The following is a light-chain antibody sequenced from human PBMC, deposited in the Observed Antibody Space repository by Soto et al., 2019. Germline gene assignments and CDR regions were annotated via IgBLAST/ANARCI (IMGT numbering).Light chain of an antibody. CDR1: QSVSSS. CDR2: GAS. CDR3: QQYNDWLWT. V-gene: IGKV3-15*01. Sequence: EIVLTQSPGALSLSPGERATLSCRASQSVSSSWLAWYQQKPGQAPRLLIYGASTRATGIPARFSGRGSGTEFTLTITSLQSEDFAVYYCQQYNDWLWTFGQGTKVDI. J-gene: IGKJ1*01.